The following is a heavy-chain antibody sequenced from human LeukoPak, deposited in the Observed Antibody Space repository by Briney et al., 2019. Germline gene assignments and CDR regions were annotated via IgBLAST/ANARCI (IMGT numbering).Heavy chain of an antibody. V-gene: IGHV4-59*01. CDR3: AGSLWFGEYYGMDV. D-gene: IGHD3-10*01. CDR1: GGSISSYY. CDR2: IYYSGRT. J-gene: IGHJ6*02. Sequence: WETLSLTCTVSGGSISSYYWSWIRQPPGKGLEWIAHIYYSGRTNYNPSLKSRVTISVDTSKNQFSLKLSSVTAADTAVYYCAGSLWFGEYYGMDVWGQGTTVTVSS.